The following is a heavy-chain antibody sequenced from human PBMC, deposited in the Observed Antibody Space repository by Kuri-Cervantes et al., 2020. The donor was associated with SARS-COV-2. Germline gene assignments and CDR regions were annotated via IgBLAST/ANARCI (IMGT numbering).Heavy chain of an antibody. Sequence: GGSLRLSCAASGFTVSSNYMSWVRQVPGKGPVWVSRINSDGSSTSYADSVKGRFTMSRDNARNTLYLQMNSLRAEDTAVYYCARGWEPQDYWGQGTLVTVSS. J-gene: IGHJ4*02. CDR1: GFTVSSNY. V-gene: IGHV3-74*01. CDR3: ARGWEPQDY. CDR2: INSDGSST. D-gene: IGHD1-26*01.